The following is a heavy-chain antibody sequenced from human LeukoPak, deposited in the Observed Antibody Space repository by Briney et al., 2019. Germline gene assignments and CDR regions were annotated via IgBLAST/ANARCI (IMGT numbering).Heavy chain of an antibody. J-gene: IGHJ4*02. CDR3: ARVKNYCSGGSCYFDY. V-gene: IGHV1-69*06. D-gene: IGHD2-15*01. CDR2: IIPIFGTA. Sequence: ASVKVSCKASGGTFSSYAISWVRQAPGQGLEWMGGIIPIFGTANYAQKFQGRVTITADKSTSTAYMELSSLRSEDTAVYYCARVKNYCSGGSCYFDYWGQGTLVIVSS. CDR1: GGTFSSYA.